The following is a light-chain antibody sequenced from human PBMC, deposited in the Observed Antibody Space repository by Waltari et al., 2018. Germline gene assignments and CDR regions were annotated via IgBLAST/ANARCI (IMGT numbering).Light chain of an antibody. J-gene: IGKJ5*01. Sequence: EIVLTQSPGTLFLSPGESATLSCRASQSVSNNQLAWYQQSPGQAPRLVIYGAFARATAIPDRFSGNGSGTDLTLTISRLEPEDFAMYYCQQYGSSPLTFGQGTRLEIK. CDR1: QSVSNNQ. CDR3: QQYGSSPLT. CDR2: GAF. V-gene: IGKV3-20*01.